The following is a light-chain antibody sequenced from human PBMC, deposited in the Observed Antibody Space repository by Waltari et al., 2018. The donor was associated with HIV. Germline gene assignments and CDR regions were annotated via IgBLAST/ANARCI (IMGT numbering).Light chain of an antibody. CDR1: SGSLASDY. J-gene: IGLJ3*02. V-gene: IGLV6-57*03. CDR3: QSHDSSNHWV. CDR2: MDT. Sequence: NLMLTQPRSVSASPGKTVTISCTRSSGSLASDYVQWYQQRPGSAPTTVFYMDTQRPPGVPDRFSGSIDSSSNSASLTISGLKTEDEADYYCQSHDSSNHWVFGGGTKLTVL.